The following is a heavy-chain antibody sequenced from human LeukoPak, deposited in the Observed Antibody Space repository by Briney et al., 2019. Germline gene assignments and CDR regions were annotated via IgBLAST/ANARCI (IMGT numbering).Heavy chain of an antibody. CDR1: GGTFSSYA. CDR3: ARGSEGELRYFDWLFYY. J-gene: IGHJ4*02. Sequence: ASVKVSCKASGGTFSSYAISWVRQAPGQGLEWMGGIIPIFGTANYAEKFQGRVTITADESTSTAYMELSSLRSEDTAVYYCARGSEGELRYFDWLFYYWGQGSLVTVSS. CDR2: IIPIFGTA. V-gene: IGHV1-69*01. D-gene: IGHD3-9*01.